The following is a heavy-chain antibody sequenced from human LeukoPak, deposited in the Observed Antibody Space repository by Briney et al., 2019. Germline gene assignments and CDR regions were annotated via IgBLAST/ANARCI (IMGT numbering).Heavy chain of an antibody. CDR1: GFTVGSNY. CDR2: IYSGGST. Sequence: GGSLRLSCAASGFTVGSNYMSWVRQAPGKGLEWVSVIYSGGSTYYADSVKGRFTISRDNSKNTLYLQMNSLRAEDTAVYYCARGLNIAVPGGYWGQGTLVTVSS. V-gene: IGHV3-53*01. CDR3: ARGLNIAVPGGY. D-gene: IGHD6-19*01. J-gene: IGHJ4*02.